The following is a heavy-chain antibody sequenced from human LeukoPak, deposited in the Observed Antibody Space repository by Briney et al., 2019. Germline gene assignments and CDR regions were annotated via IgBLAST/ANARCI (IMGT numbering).Heavy chain of an antibody. J-gene: IGHJ2*01. Sequence: QPPQTLSLTCTLSGGSISSGSYYWSWIRHPAGKGLEWIGRIYTSGSTHYNPSLKSRVTISVDTSKNQFSLKLSSVTAADTAVYYCARGGGSDWYFDLWGRGTLVTVSS. V-gene: IGHV4-61*02. D-gene: IGHD3-16*01. CDR2: IYTSGST. CDR1: GGSISSGSYY. CDR3: ARGGGSDWYFDL.